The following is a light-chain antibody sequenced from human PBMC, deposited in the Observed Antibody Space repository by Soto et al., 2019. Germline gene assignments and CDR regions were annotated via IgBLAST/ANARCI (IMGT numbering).Light chain of an antibody. CDR2: DAS. V-gene: IGKV3-11*01. Sequence: EIVLTQSPATLSLSPGERATLSCRASQSVSSYLAWYQQKPGQAPRLLIYDASNRATGIPARFSGSGSGTDFTLTISSIEPEDVAVYYCQQRSNWLTFGGGTKVEIK. CDR1: QSVSSY. CDR3: QQRSNWLT. J-gene: IGKJ4*01.